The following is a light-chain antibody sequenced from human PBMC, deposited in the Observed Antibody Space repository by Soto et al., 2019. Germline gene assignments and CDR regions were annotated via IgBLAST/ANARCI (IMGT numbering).Light chain of an antibody. J-gene: IGKJ5*01. CDR3: EQYNNWPIT. CDR1: QSVSSSY. CDR2: GAS. V-gene: IGKV3-15*01. Sequence: EIVVTQSPGTLSLSPGARAPLSCRASQSVSSSYLAWYQQKPGQAPRLLIYGASTRATGIPARFSGSGSGTEFTLTISSLQSEDFAVYYCEQYNNWPITFGQGTRLEIK.